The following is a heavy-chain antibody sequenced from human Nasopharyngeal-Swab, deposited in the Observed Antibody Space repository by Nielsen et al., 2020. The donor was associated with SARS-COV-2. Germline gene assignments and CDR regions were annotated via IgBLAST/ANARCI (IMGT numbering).Heavy chain of an antibody. CDR2: ISGDSNYR. CDR1: GFTFRNFA. Sequence: GESLKISCAASGFTFRNFAMSWVRQAPGKGLEWVSGISGDSNYRYYTDSVKGRFIISRDNSKNTLNVQMNSLRADDTAVYYCAKDRWSGYGNVYHYMDVWGKGTTVTVSS. J-gene: IGHJ6*03. V-gene: IGHV3-23*01. CDR3: AKDRWSGYGNVYHYMDV. D-gene: IGHD5-12*01.